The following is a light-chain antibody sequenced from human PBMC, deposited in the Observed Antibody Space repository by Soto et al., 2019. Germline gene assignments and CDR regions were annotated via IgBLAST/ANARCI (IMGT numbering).Light chain of an antibody. J-gene: IGLJ3*02. CDR2: INRDGSH. CDR3: QTWGAGIRV. CDR1: NGYSNYA. Sequence: QPVLTQSSSASASLGASVKLTCTLSNGYSNYAIAWHQQQPQRGPRFLMKINRDGSHYKGDGIPDRFSGSSSGPERYLTVSSLQSEDEADYYCQTWGAGIRVFGGGTKLTVL. V-gene: IGLV4-69*02.